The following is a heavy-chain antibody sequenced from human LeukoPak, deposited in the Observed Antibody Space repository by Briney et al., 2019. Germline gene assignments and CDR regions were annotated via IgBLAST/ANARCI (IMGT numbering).Heavy chain of an antibody. CDR2: IYPADSDT. J-gene: IGHJ4*02. Sequence: GASLKISCRVSGYIFTNYWIGWVRQMPGKGLESMGIIYPADSDTTYSPSFQGQVTISADKSIDTVYLQWSSLKASDTAMYYCARQSRDGSKTRGYYFDYWGQGTLVTVSS. CDR3: ARQSRDGSKTRGYYFDY. D-gene: IGHD3-10*01. V-gene: IGHV5-51*01. CDR1: GYIFTNYW.